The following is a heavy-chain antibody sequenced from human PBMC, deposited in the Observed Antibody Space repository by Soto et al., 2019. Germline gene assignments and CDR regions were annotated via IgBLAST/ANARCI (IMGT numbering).Heavy chain of an antibody. D-gene: IGHD6-19*01. J-gene: IGHJ4*02. CDR3: ARGGGSYTTGWYNDY. CDR2: IWNSGTT. Sequence: QVQLQESGPGLVKPSETMSLTCTVSGVSISNSYCSWVRQPPGKKLEWIGHIWNSGTTDYNPSLRGRVTMSVDTSKNQVSLRLSSVTPTDTAVYYCARGGGSYTTGWYNDYWGQGTLVTVSS. V-gene: IGHV4-4*09. CDR1: GVSISNSY.